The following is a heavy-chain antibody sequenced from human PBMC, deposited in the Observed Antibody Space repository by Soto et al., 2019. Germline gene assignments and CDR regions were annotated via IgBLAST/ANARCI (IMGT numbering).Heavy chain of an antibody. CDR2: IKPDESEK. J-gene: IGHJ5*02. Sequence: PWGSLLLSCTASVFTFSDSWMNWVRQAPGKGLEWVARIKPDESEKKYADSVKGRFSISRDNAKNSMYLQMGSLRGEDTAVYYCVRGGSNYASWGQGTMVTVSS. D-gene: IGHD4-4*01. V-gene: IGHV3-7*01. CDR1: VFTFSDSW. CDR3: VRGGSNYAS.